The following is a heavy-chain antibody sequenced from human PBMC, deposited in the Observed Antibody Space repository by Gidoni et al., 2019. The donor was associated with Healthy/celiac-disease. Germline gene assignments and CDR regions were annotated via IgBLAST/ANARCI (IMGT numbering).Heavy chain of an antibody. Sequence: QLQLQESGPGLVKPSETLSLTCTVPGGSISSSSYSWGWIRQPPGKGLEWIGSIFYSGSTYYNPSLKSRVTISVDTSKNQFSLKLSSVTAADTAVYYCARDPPASGFDYGMDVWGQGTTVTVSS. CDR2: IFYSGST. CDR3: ARDPPASGFDYGMDV. V-gene: IGHV4-39*07. J-gene: IGHJ6*02. D-gene: IGHD6-25*01. CDR1: GGSISSSSYS.